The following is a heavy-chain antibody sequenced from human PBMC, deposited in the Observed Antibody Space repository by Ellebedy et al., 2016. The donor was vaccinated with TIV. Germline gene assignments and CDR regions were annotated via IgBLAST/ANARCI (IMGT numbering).Heavy chain of an antibody. CDR2: ISSSSSYT. V-gene: IGHV3-11*06. Sequence: PGGSLRLSCAVSGFTFSDYYMSWIRQAPGKGLEWVSYISSSSSYTNYADSVKGRFTISRDNAKNSLYLQMNSLRAEDTAVYYCAREYYYGMDVWGQGTTVTVSS. CDR1: GFTFSDYY. CDR3: AREYYYGMDV. J-gene: IGHJ6*02.